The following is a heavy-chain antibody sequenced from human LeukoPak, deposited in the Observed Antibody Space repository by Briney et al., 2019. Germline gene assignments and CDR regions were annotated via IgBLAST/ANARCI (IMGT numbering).Heavy chain of an antibody. Sequence: SETLSLTCSVSGGSISSSTYYWVWVRQTPEKGLEWIASINYSGTTYHNPSLRGRVTISVDTFKTQFSLSLRSVTAADTAVYYCGRLIVVADAMTPSNYFDYWGQGTLVTVSS. CDR3: GRLIVVADAMTPSNYFDY. J-gene: IGHJ4*02. D-gene: IGHD2-2*01. CDR2: INYSGTT. V-gene: IGHV4-39*01. CDR1: GGSISSSTYY.